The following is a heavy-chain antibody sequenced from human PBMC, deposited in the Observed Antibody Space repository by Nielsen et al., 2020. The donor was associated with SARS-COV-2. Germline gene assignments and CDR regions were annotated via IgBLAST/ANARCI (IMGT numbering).Heavy chain of an antibody. CDR1: GFTFDDYG. CDR3: AVGGCSSTSCQELGWFDP. Sequence: GGSLRLSCAASGFTFDDYGMSWVRQAPGKGLEWVSGINWNGGSTGYADSVKGRFTISRDNAKNSLYLQMNSLRAEDTALYHCAVGGCSSTSCQELGWFDPWGQGTLVTVSS. CDR2: INWNGGST. D-gene: IGHD2-2*01. V-gene: IGHV3-20*01. J-gene: IGHJ5*02.